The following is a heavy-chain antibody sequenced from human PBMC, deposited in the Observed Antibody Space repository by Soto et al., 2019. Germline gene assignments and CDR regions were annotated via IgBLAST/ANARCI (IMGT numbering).Heavy chain of an antibody. D-gene: IGHD1-26*01. CDR2: ITPFSGDV. CDR3: AGGGAGSGPFTWELPDH. J-gene: IGHJ4*02. V-gene: IGHV1-45*02. CDR1: GNTFTYRY. Sequence: GASVKVSCKALGNTFTYRYLHWVRQAPGQALEWMGWITPFSGDVHYAQKFQERVTITRDGSINTAYMQMSSLRSEDTAMYFCAGGGAGSGPFTWELPDHWGQGTLVTVSS.